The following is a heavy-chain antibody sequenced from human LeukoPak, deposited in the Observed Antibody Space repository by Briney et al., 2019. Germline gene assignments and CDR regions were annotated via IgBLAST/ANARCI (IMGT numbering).Heavy chain of an antibody. CDR1: AGSISSSSNY. CDR2: IFYSGST. V-gene: IGHV4-39*01. Sequence: KSSETLSLTCTVSAGSISSSSNYWGWVRQPPGKGLEWIGSIFYSGSTYYNPSLQSRVTISVDTSRNQFSLKLSSVTAADTAVYYCARHLYSESYYFWGQGTLVTVSS. D-gene: IGHD1-26*01. CDR3: ARHLYSESYYF. J-gene: IGHJ4*02.